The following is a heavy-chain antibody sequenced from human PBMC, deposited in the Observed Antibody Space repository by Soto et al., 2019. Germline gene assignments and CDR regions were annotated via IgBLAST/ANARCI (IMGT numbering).Heavy chain of an antibody. CDR3: ARLLRGYYHFDY. J-gene: IGHJ4*02. V-gene: IGHV1-2*04. CDR2: INPNSGGT. Sequence: GASVKVSCKASGYTFTGYYMHWVRQAPGQGLEWMGWINPNSGGTNYAQKFQGWVTISADKSIGTAYLQWSSLKASDTAMYYCARLLRGYYHFDYWGQGTLVTVSS. CDR1: GYTFTGYY. D-gene: IGHD3-22*01.